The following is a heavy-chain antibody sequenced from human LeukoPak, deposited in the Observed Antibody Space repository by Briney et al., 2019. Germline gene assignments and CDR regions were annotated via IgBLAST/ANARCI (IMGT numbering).Heavy chain of an antibody. CDR1: GYSFTSYW. D-gene: IGHD1-7*01. V-gene: IGHV5-51*01. Sequence: GESLKISCKGSGYSFTSYWIGWVRQMPGKGLEWTGIIYPGDSDTRYSPSFQGQVTISADKSISTAYLQWSSLKASDTAMYYCARGSGDWNYLYYFDYWGQGTLVTVSS. J-gene: IGHJ4*02. CDR2: IYPGDSDT. CDR3: ARGSGDWNYLYYFDY.